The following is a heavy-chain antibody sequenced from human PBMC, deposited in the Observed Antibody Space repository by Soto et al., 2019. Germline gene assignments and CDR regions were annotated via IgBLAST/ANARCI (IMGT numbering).Heavy chain of an antibody. V-gene: IGHV3-23*01. Sequence: EVHLLESGGGLVQPGGSLRLSCAASGFTFRSYAMSWVRQAPGRGLEWVSTVSSSGGSAYYADSVKGRFTISRDNSRNTLYLQMNTLRAEDTAMYYCAKSQLPVADTTWFDPWGQGTLVTVSS. CDR2: VSSSGGSA. J-gene: IGHJ5*02. D-gene: IGHD2-2*01. CDR1: GFTFRSYA. CDR3: AKSQLPVADTTWFDP.